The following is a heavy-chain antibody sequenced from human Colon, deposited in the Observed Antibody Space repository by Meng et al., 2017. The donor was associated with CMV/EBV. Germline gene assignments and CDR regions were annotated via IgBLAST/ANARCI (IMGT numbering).Heavy chain of an antibody. V-gene: IGHV3-30*02. J-gene: IGHJ3*02. CDR2: IRYDGSNK. D-gene: IGHD3-22*01. CDR3: AKDHSGYGAFDI. Sequence: GESLKISCAASGFTFSSYGMHWVRQAPGKGLEWVAFIRYDGSNKYYADSVKGRFTISRDNSKNTLYLQMNSLRAGDTAVYYCAKDHSGYGAFDIWGQGTMVTVSS. CDR1: GFTFSSYG.